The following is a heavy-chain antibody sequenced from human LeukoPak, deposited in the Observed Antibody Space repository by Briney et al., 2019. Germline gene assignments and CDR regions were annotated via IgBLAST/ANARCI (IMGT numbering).Heavy chain of an antibody. J-gene: IGHJ3*02. V-gene: IGHV3-74*01. CDR3: ARGHQMAFEI. CDR1: GFTFSSTYG. D-gene: IGHD2-2*01. CDR2: INSGGRAA. Sequence: PGGSLRHSCAASGFTFSSTYGIHWVRQAPGMGLVWVSRINSGGRAANYADNVNGPFTISSDSTQHTVYLPMNSPSAGHSAVSNCARGHQMAFEICGQGTMVTVSS.